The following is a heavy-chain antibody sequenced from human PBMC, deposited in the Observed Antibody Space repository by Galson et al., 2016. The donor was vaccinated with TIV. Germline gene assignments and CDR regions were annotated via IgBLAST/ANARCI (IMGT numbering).Heavy chain of an antibody. CDR3: GNNWNYVY. D-gene: IGHD1-7*01. V-gene: IGHV1-46*04. CDR1: GYIFTSHY. J-gene: IGHJ4*02. CDR2: INPSGGGDYT. Sequence: SVKVSCKASGYIFTSHYMHWVRQAPGQGLEWMGIINPSGGGDYTHYADSVKGRFTISRDNSKNTLYLQMNSLRPDDTAIYFCGNNWNYVYWGQGSLVIVSS.